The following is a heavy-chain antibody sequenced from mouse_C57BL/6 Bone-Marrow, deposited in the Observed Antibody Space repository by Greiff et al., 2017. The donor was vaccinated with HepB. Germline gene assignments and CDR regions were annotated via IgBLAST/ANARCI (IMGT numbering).Heavy chain of an antibody. Sequence: EVQLVESGGGLVKPGGSLKLSCAASGFTFSSYAMSWVRQTPEKRLEWVATISDGGSYTYYPDNVKGRFTISRDNAKNNLYLQMSHLKSEDTAMYYCARVSSGYAMDYWGQGTSVTVSS. V-gene: IGHV5-4*01. CDR2: ISDGGSYT. D-gene: IGHD3-2*02. CDR3: ARVSSGYAMDY. CDR1: GFTFSSYA. J-gene: IGHJ4*01.